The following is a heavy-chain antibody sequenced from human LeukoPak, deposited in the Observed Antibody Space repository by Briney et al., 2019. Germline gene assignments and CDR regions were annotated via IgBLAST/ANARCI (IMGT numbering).Heavy chain of an antibody. Sequence: GGCLRLSCAASGFTFSSYAMSWVRQAPGKGLEWVSAISGSGGSTYYADSVKGRFTISRDNSKNTLYLQMNSLRAEDTAVYYCAKVLTPQYYYYCYMDVWGKGTTVTVSS. CDR3: AKVLTPQYYYYCYMDV. CDR1: GFTFSSYA. CDR2: ISGSGGST. J-gene: IGHJ6*03. V-gene: IGHV3-23*01.